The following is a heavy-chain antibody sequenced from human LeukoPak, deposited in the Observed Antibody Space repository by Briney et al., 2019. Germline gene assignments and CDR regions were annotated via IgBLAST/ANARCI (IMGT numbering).Heavy chain of an antibody. J-gene: IGHJ4*02. CDR1: GGTFTSYY. V-gene: IGHV1-46*01. Sequence: GASVKVSCKASGGTFTSYYMHWVRQAPGQGLEWMGIINPSGGSTSYAQKFQGRVTMTRDTSTSTVYMELSSPRSEDTAVYYCAREASGPAVAGTGGYFDYWGQGTLVTVSS. D-gene: IGHD6-19*01. CDR2: INPSGGST. CDR3: AREASGPAVAGTGGYFDY.